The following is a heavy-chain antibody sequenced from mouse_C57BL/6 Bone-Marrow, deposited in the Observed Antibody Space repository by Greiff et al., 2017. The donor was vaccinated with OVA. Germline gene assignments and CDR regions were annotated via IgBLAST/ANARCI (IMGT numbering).Heavy chain of an antibody. CDR1: GYTFTSYW. V-gene: IGHV1-50*01. CDR3: ARDSYGSSQYYFDY. J-gene: IGHJ2*01. CDR2: LDPSESDT. Sequence: VQLQQPGAELVKPGASVKLSCTASGYTFTSYWMQLVKQRPCQGLSWIVELDPSESDTNYNQKVKGKATLTVDTSSSTAYMQISSLTSEDSAVYYCARDSYGSSQYYFDYWGQGTTLTVSS. D-gene: IGHD1-1*01.